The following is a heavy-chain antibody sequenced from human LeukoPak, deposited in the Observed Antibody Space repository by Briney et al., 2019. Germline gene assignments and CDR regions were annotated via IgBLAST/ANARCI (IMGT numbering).Heavy chain of an antibody. CDR3: VRDWDHFDFDS. CDR1: GFNFGNYR. D-gene: IGHD3-9*01. V-gene: IGHV3-74*01. CDR2: IKGDGSHT. Sequence: PGGSLRLSCAASGFNFGNYRMHWVRQAPGKGLVWVSRIKGDGSHTIYADSVKGRFTISRDNAKNTLYLQMKSLRAEDTAVYYCVRDWDHFDFDSWGQGTLITVSS. J-gene: IGHJ5*01.